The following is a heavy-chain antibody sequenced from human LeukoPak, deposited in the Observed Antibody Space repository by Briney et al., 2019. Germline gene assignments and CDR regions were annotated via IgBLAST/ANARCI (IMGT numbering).Heavy chain of an antibody. D-gene: IGHD3-22*01. J-gene: IGHJ4*02. CDR1: GYTFTTSH. Sequence: ASVKVACKASGYTFTTSHMHWVRQAPGQGLEWMGIIIPSGGSTSYAQKLQGRVTMTSDTSTSTAYMELSSLKSEDTAVYYCARDGGDGSGYYYYDYWGQGTLVTVSS. CDR2: IIPSGGST. V-gene: IGHV1-46*04. CDR3: ARDGGDGSGYYYYDY.